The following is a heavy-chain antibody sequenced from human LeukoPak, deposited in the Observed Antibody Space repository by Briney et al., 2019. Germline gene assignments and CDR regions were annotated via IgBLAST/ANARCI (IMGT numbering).Heavy chain of an antibody. Sequence: PGGSLRLSCAASGFTFSGYAMTWVRQAPGEGLEWVSAISGTDGTTYYADSVKGRFTISRDNSKNTLYLQMNSLRAEDTALYYCAKALYVSGAYSFDYWGQGTLVTVSS. CDR2: ISGTDGTT. V-gene: IGHV3-23*01. D-gene: IGHD3-22*01. J-gene: IGHJ4*02. CDR1: GFTFSGYA. CDR3: AKALYVSGAYSFDY.